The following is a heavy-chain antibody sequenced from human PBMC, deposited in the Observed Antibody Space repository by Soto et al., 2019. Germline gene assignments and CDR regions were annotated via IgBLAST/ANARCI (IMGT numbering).Heavy chain of an antibody. CDR3: ARDRSGSSAY. V-gene: IGHV1-8*01. CDR2: MNPNSGNT. CDR1: GYTFTSYD. J-gene: IGHJ4*02. D-gene: IGHD1-26*01. Sequence: QVQLVQSWAEVKKPGASVKVSCKASGYTFTSYDINWVRQATGQGLEWMGWMNPNSGNTGYAQKFKGRATMTRNTSILTAYMARRSLRSEDTAGYYCARDRSGSSAYWGQGTLVTVSS.